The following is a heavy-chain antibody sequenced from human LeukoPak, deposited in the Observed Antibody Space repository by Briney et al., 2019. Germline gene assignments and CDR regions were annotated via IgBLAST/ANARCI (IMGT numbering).Heavy chain of an antibody. CDR2: MNPNSGNT. D-gene: IGHD2-2*01. V-gene: IGHV1-8*03. CDR3: ARAVADIVVVPAASYYYYYMDV. Sequence: ASVKVSCKASGYTFTSYDINWVRQATGQGLEWMGWMNPNSGNTGYAQKFQGRVTITRNTSISTAYMELSSLRSEDTAVYYCARAVADIVVVPAASYYYYYMDVWGKGTTVTVPS. J-gene: IGHJ6*03. CDR1: GYTFTSYD.